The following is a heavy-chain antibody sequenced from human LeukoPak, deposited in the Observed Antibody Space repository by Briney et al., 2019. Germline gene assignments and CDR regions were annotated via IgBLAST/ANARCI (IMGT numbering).Heavy chain of an antibody. Sequence: PSETLSLTCAVYGGSFSGYYWSWIRQPPGKGLEWIGEINHSGSTNYNPSLKGRVTISVDTSKNQFSLKLSSVTAADTAVYYCARFRIGYPNPHPHNYFDYWGQGTLVTVSS. CDR2: INHSGST. CDR3: ARFRIGYPNPHPHNYFDY. D-gene: IGHD3-3*01. J-gene: IGHJ4*02. V-gene: IGHV4-34*01. CDR1: GGSFSGYY.